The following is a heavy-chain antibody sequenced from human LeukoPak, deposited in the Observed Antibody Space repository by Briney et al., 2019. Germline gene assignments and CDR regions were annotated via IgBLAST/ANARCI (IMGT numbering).Heavy chain of an antibody. CDR3: ARRVGATGWFDP. V-gene: IGHV5-10-1*01. Sequence: GESLKISCKCSGYSFTSYWISWVRQMPGKGLEWMGRIDPSDSYTNYSPSFQGHVTISADKSISTAYLQWSSLKASDTAMYYCARRVGATGWFDPWGQGTLVTVSS. CDR2: IDPSDSYT. D-gene: IGHD1-26*01. CDR1: GYSFTSYW. J-gene: IGHJ5*02.